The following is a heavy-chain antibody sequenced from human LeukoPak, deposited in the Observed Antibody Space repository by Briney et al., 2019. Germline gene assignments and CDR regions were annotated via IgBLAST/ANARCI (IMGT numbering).Heavy chain of an antibody. CDR2: IWYGGSNK. CDR1: GFTFSSYG. V-gene: IGHV3-30*02. CDR3: AKNGEMATTYYFDY. J-gene: IGHJ4*02. D-gene: IGHD5-24*01. Sequence: GGSLRLSCAASGFTFSSYGMHWVRQAPGKGLEWVAVIWYGGSNKYYADSVKGRFTISRDNSKNTLYLQMNSLRAEDTAVYYCAKNGEMATTYYFDYWGQGTLVTVSS.